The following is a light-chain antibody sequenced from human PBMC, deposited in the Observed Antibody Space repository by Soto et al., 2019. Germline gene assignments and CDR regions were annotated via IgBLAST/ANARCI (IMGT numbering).Light chain of an antibody. CDR3: QQYNNWPPWT. Sequence: EIVMTQSPATLSVSPGERATLSCRASQSVSDNLAWYQQKPGQAPRLLIYDASTRATGIPARFSGSGSGTEFTLTISSLQSEDFAVYYCQQYNNWPPWTFGQGTNVEIK. CDR1: QSVSDN. J-gene: IGKJ1*01. V-gene: IGKV3-15*01. CDR2: DAS.